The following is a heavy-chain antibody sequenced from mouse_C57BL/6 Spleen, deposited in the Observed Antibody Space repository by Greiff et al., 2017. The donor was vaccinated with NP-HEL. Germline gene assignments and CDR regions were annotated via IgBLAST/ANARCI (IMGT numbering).Heavy chain of an antibody. CDR1: GYTFTDYN. CDR3: ACCGDRRYNGVSFAY. CDR2: INPNNGGT. D-gene: IGHD2-12*01. J-gene: IGHJ3*01. Sequence: EVQLQQSGPELVKPGASVKMSCKASGYTFTDYNMHWVKQSHGKSLEWIGYINPNNGGTSYNQKFKGKATLTVNKSSSTAYMELRRLTSEDSAVSSCACCGDRRYNGVSFAYWGQGTLVTVSA. V-gene: IGHV1-22*01.